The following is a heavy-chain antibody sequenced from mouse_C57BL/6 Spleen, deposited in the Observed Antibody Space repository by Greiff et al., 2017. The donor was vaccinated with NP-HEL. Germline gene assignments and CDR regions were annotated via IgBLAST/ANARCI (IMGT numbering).Heavy chain of an antibody. CDR1: GYTFTSYW. D-gene: IGHD2-3*01. CDR3: ARDDGYYPHYAMDY. J-gene: IGHJ4*01. CDR2: IYPGSGST. V-gene: IGHV1-55*01. Sequence: QVQLQQPGAELVKPGASVKMSCKASGYTFTSYWITWVKQRPGQGLEWIGDIYPGSGSTNYNEKFKSKATLTVDTSSSTAYMQLSSLTSEDSAVYYCARDDGYYPHYAMDYWGQGTSVTVSS.